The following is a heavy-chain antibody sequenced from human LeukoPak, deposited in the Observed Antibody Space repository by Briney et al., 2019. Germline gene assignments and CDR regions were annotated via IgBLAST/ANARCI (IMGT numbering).Heavy chain of an antibody. V-gene: IGHV1-18*01. CDR3: ARAPIAAPPTYYFDY. CDR2: ISAYNGNT. CDR1: GYTFTSYG. J-gene: IGHJ4*02. D-gene: IGHD6-13*01. Sequence: ASVKVSCKASGYTFTSYGISWVRQAPGQGLEWMGWISAYNGNTNYAQKLQGRVTMTRDMSTSTVYMELSSLRSEDTAVYYCARAPIAAPPTYYFDYWGQGTLVTVSP.